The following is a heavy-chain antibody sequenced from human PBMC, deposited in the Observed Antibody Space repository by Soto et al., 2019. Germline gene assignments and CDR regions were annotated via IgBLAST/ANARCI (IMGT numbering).Heavy chain of an antibody. CDR1: GFTFSSYA. V-gene: IGHV3-30-3*01. D-gene: IGHD5-18*01. J-gene: IGHJ4*02. Sequence: GGSLRLSCAASGFTFSSYAMHWVRQAPGKGLEWVAVISYDGSNKYYADSVKGRFTISRDNSKNTLYLQMNSLRAEDTAVYYCARADTXXDTRGYWGQGTLVTVSS. CDR2: ISYDGSNK. CDR3: ARADTXXDTRGY.